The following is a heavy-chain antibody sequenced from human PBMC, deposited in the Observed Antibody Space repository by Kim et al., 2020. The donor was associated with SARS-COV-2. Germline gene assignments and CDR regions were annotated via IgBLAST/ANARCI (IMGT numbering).Heavy chain of an antibody. CDR2: IYYSGST. Sequence: SETLSLTCTVSGGSISSYYWSWIRQPPGKGLEWIGYIYYSGSTNYNPSLMSRVTISVDTSKNQFSLKLSSVIAADTAVYYCARLGLGYCGSTRCYGAFDIWGQGTLVTVSS. CDR1: GGSISSYY. J-gene: IGHJ3*02. CDR3: ARLGLGYCGSTRCYGAFDI. V-gene: IGHV4-59*08. D-gene: IGHD2-2*01.